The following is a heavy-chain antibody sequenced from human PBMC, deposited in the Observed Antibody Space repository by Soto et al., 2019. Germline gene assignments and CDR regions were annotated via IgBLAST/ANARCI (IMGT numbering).Heavy chain of an antibody. V-gene: IGHV1-69*13. CDR3: ARVCKCSGGSCYEAYFDY. Sequence: SVKVSCKASGGTFSSYAISWVRQAPGQGLEWMGGIIPIFGTANYAQKFQGRVTITADESTSTAYMELSSLRSEDTAVYYCARVCKCSGGSCYEAYFDYWGQGTLVTVSS. D-gene: IGHD2-15*01. CDR1: GGTFSSYA. CDR2: IIPIFGTA. J-gene: IGHJ4*02.